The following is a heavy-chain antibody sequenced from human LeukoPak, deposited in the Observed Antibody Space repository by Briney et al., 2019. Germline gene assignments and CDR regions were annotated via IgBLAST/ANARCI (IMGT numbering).Heavy chain of an antibody. D-gene: IGHD3-9*01. CDR1: GGSISSFY. J-gene: IGHJ5*02. CDR3: ASIYDILTGYYWFDP. CDR2: ISDSGNT. Sequence: SETLSLTCTVSGGSISSFYWTWIRQPPGKGLEWIGYISDSGNTNYNPSLKSRVTISVDTSKNQFSLKLTSVTAADTAVYYCASIYDILTGYYWFDPWGQGTLVTVSS. V-gene: IGHV4-59*12.